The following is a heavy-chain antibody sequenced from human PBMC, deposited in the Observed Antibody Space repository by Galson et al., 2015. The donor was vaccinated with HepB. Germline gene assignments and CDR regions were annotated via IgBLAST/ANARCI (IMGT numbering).Heavy chain of an antibody. CDR1: GGTFSSYT. D-gene: IGHD3-22*01. CDR2: IIPILGIA. J-gene: IGHJ3*02. Sequence: SVKVSCKASGGTFSSYTISWVRQAPGQGLEWMGRIIPILGIANYAQKFQGRVTITADKSTSTAYMELSSLRSEDTAVYYCASFRTARVVITTGDVFDIWGQGTMVTVSS. CDR3: ASFRTARVVITTGDVFDI. V-gene: IGHV1-69*02.